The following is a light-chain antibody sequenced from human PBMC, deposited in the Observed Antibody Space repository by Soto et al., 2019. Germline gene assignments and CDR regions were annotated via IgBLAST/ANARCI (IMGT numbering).Light chain of an antibody. Sequence: EIVMTQSPVTLSVSPGERATLSCRASQSVSSNLAWYQQKPGQAPSLLIYGASTRATGIPARFSGSRSGTEFTLTFSSLQSEDFAVYYCQQYNNWPRTFGQGTKVDI. J-gene: IGKJ1*01. V-gene: IGKV3-15*01. CDR3: QQYNNWPRT. CDR2: GAS. CDR1: QSVSSN.